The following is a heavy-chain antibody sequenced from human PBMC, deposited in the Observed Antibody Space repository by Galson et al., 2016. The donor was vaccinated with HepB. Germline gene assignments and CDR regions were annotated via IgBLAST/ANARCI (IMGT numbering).Heavy chain of an antibody. CDR1: GFTFSSYA. Sequence: SLRLSCAASGFTFSSYAMTWVRQAPGKGLEWVSGLSGSGAHTYYADSVKGRFTIPRDNSKNTLYLQMSSLRVEDTAVYYCRKDYVGGRYLLTQFDYWGQGTLVTVSS. J-gene: IGHJ4*02. D-gene: IGHD3-16*02. CDR2: LSGSGAHT. CDR3: RKDYVGGRYLLTQFDY. V-gene: IGHV3-23*01.